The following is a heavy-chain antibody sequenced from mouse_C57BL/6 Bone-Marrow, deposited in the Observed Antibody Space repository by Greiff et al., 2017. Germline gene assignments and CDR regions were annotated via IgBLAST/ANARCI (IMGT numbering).Heavy chain of an antibody. CDR3: AREGQRRLRHAMGY. Sequence: EVKLMESGPGLVKPSQSLSLTCSVTGYSITSGYYWNWIRQFPGNKLEWMGYISYDGSNNYNPSLKNRISITRDTSKNQFFLKLNSVTTEDTATYYCAREGQRRLRHAMGYWGQGTSVTVSS. J-gene: IGHJ4*01. CDR1: GYSITSGYY. D-gene: IGHD3-2*02. V-gene: IGHV3-6*01. CDR2: ISYDGSN.